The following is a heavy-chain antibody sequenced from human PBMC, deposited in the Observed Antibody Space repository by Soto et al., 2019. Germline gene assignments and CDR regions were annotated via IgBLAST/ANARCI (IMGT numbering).Heavy chain of an antibody. CDR2: IDPSDSYT. J-gene: IGHJ5*02. Sequence: PGEALKISCQGSGYSFTSYWISWVRQMPGKGLEWMVMIDPSDSYTKYSPSFQGHVTISAYKSISTAYLQWSSLKASDTAMYYCARVYSSSIPSTDWFHXWGQVTLVTVSX. CDR3: ARVYSSSIPSTDWFHX. D-gene: IGHD6-6*01. V-gene: IGHV5-10-1*01. CDR1: GYSFTSYW.